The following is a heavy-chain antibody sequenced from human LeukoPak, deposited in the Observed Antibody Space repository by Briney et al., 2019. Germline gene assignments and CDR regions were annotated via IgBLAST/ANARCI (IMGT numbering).Heavy chain of an antibody. CDR1: GGSISSYY. V-gene: IGHV4-59*12. CDR3: ARESFGYSYGPNFDY. J-gene: IGHJ4*02. CDR2: IYYSGST. Sequence: SETLSLTCTVSGGSISSYYWSWIRQPPGKGLEWIGSIYYSGSTYYNPSLKSRVTISVDTSKNQFSLKLSSVTAADTAVYYCARESFGYSYGPNFDYWGQGTLVTVSS. D-gene: IGHD5-18*01.